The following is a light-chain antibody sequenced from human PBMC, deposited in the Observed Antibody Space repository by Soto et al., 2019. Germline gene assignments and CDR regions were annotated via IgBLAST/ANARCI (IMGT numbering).Light chain of an antibody. V-gene: IGKV1-5*01. J-gene: IGKJ1*01. Sequence: DIQMTQSPSTLSASVGDRVTITCRASQSIATWLAWYQQKPGRAPRLLIYDASTLKSGVPSRFSGSGSGTEFTLTISGLHPDDFATYYCQQYNRYSGTFGQGTKVDIK. CDR2: DAS. CDR3: QQYNRYSGT. CDR1: QSIATW.